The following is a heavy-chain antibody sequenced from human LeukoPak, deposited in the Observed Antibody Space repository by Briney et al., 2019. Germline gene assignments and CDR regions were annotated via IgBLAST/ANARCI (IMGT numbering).Heavy chain of an antibody. D-gene: IGHD3-22*01. CDR3: AKVMIGGFDY. V-gene: IGHV3-23*01. Sequence: GGSLRLSCAASGFTFSTYTMNWVRQAPGKGLEYVSAISSNGGSTYYADSVKGRFTISRDNSKNTLYLQMNSLRAEDTAVYYCAKVMIGGFDYWGQGTPVTVSS. CDR2: ISSNGGST. J-gene: IGHJ4*02. CDR1: GFTFSTYT.